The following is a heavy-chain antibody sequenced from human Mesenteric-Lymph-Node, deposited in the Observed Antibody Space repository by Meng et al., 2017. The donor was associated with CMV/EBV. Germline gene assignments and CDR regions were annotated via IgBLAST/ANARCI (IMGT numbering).Heavy chain of an antibody. D-gene: IGHD2-2*01. CDR3: AKCISTCQTRGFDM. Sequence: GESLKISCAASGFTYIAYYMSWIRQAPGKGLECVSYISSADDTIYYADSVKGRFTISRDNAKNTLYLQMNSLRVEDTAIYYCAKCISTCQTRGFDMWGQGTMVTVSS. CDR2: ISSADDTI. V-gene: IGHV3-11*01. J-gene: IGHJ3*02. CDR1: GFTYIAYY.